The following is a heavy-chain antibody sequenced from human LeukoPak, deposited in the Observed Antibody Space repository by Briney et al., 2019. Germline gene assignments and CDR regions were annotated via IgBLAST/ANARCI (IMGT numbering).Heavy chain of an antibody. CDR1: GFTVSSNY. V-gene: IGHV3-53*01. Sequence: PGGSLRLSCAASGFTVSSNYMSWVRQAPGKGLEWVSVIYSGGSTYYADSVKGRFTISRDYSKNTLYLQMNSLRAEDTAVYYCAKPVLEYQPFYTAFDYWGQGTLVTVSS. CDR2: IYSGGST. CDR3: AKPVLEYQPFYTAFDY. J-gene: IGHJ4*02. D-gene: IGHD2-2*01.